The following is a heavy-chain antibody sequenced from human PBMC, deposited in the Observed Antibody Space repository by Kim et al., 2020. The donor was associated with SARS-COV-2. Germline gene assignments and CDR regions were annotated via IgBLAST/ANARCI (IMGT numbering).Heavy chain of an antibody. Sequence: GGSLRLSCAASGFTFSDYYMSWIRQAPGKGLEWVSYISSSSSYTNYADSVKGRFTISRDNAKNSLYLQMNSLRAEDTAVYYCARVNVERQQLARHYYYYGMDVWGQGTTVTVSS. CDR3: ARVNVERQQLARHYYYYGMDV. J-gene: IGHJ6*02. CDR1: GFTFSDYY. D-gene: IGHD6-13*01. CDR2: ISSSSSYT. V-gene: IGHV3-11*06.